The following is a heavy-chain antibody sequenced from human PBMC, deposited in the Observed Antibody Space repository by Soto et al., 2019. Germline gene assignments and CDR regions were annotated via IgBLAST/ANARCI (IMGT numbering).Heavy chain of an antibody. Sequence: QPGGSLRLSCAASGFTFSSYAMSWVRQAPGKGLEWVSAISGSGGSTYYADSVKGRFTISRDNSKNTLYLQMNSLRAEDTAVYYCAKDPPIAAAATDLSPTAFDIWGQGTMVTVSS. V-gene: IGHV3-23*01. J-gene: IGHJ3*02. CDR1: GFTFSSYA. CDR2: ISGSGGST. D-gene: IGHD6-13*01. CDR3: AKDPPIAAAATDLSPTAFDI.